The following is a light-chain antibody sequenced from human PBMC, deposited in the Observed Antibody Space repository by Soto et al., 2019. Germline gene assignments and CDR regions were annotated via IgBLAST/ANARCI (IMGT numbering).Light chain of an antibody. V-gene: IGLV2-11*01. CDR3: CSYAGTYIYVA. J-gene: IGLJ2*01. CDR2: DVT. Sequence: QSALTQPRSVSGSPGQSVTISCTGTSSDVGGYNYVSWYQQHPGKAPRLMIFDVTRRPSGVPDRFSGSKSGNTASLTISGLQAEDEADYYCCSYAGTYIYVAFGRGTKLTVL. CDR1: SSDVGGYNY.